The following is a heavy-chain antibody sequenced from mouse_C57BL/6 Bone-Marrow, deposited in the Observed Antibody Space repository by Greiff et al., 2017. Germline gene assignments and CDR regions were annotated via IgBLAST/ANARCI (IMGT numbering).Heavy chain of an antibody. J-gene: IGHJ4*01. V-gene: IGHV1-72*01. Sequence: QVHVKQSGAELVKPGASVKLSCKASGYTFTSYWMHWVKQRPGRGLEWIGRIDPNSGGTKYNEKFKSKATLTVDKPSSTAYMQLSSLTSEDSAVYYCARKNYDYGGGGGAMDYWGQGTSVTVSS. D-gene: IGHD2-4*01. CDR2: IDPNSGGT. CDR1: GYTFTSYW. CDR3: ARKNYDYGGGGGAMDY.